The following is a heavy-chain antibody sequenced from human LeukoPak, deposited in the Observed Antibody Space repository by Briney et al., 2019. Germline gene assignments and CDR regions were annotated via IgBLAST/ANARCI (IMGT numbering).Heavy chain of an antibody. CDR2: ISAYNGNT. D-gene: IGHD3-10*01. J-gene: IGHJ4*02. CDR1: GYTFTSYG. CDR3: ARVRILWFGELPTAFDY. Sequence: ASVKVSCKASGYTFTSYGISWVRQAPGQGLEWMGWISAYNGNTNYAQKLQGRVTMTTDTSTSTAYMELRSLRSDDTAVYYCARVRILWFGELPTAFDYWGQGTLVTVSS. V-gene: IGHV1-18*01.